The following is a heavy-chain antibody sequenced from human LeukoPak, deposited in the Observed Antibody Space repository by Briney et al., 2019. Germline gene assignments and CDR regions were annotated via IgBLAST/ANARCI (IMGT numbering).Heavy chain of an antibody. Sequence: GGSLRLSCAASGLTFSTSGMNWVRQAQGKGLEWVSYIISSSNTIYYADSVKGRFTISRDNSKNSLYLQMNSLKAEDTAVYYCAREDKMEEGYDYYMDVWGKGTTVTVSS. J-gene: IGHJ6*03. CDR1: GLTFSTSG. D-gene: IGHD5-24*01. CDR2: IISSSNTI. CDR3: AREDKMEEGYDYYMDV. V-gene: IGHV3-48*01.